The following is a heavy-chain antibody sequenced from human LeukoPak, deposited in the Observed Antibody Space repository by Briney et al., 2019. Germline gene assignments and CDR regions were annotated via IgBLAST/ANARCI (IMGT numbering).Heavy chain of an antibody. D-gene: IGHD3-22*01. CDR1: GGSFSGYY. CDR2: INHSGST. V-gene: IGHV4-34*01. Sequence: SETLSLTCAVYGGSFSGYYWSWIRQSPGKGLEWIGEINHSGSTNYNPSLKSRVTISVDTSKNQFSLKLSSVTAADTAVYYCARIPTYYYDSSGKNAFDYWGQGTLVTVSS. J-gene: IGHJ4*02. CDR3: ARIPTYYYDSSGKNAFDY.